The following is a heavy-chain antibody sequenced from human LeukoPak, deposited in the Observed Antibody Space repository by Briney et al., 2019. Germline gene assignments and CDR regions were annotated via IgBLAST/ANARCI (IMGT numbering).Heavy chain of an antibody. J-gene: IGHJ4*02. CDR3: ARELTYSDY. CDR2: ISRDSNYI. V-gene: IGHV3-21*01. CDR1: GFTFSSYA. D-gene: IGHD4-11*01. Sequence: GGSLRLSCAASGFTFSSYAMNWARQAPGKGLEWVSSISRDSNYIYYADSVKGRFTISRDNAKNSLYLQMNSLRAEDTAVYYCARELTYSDYWGQGTLVTVSS.